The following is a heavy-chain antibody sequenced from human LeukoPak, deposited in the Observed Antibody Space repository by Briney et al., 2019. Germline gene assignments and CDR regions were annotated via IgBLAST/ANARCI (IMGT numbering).Heavy chain of an antibody. CDR2: TYYTGST. Sequence: SETLSLTCTVSGASITSGDNYWSWIRQPPGKGLEWIGYTYYTGSTYYNPSLKSRVTISSDTSKNQFSLQLTSVTAADTAVYYCARNHEDGYNWNYWGQGTLVTVSS. CDR1: GASITSGDNY. CDR3: ARNHEDGYNWNY. D-gene: IGHD1-20*01. V-gene: IGHV4-30-4*01. J-gene: IGHJ4*02.